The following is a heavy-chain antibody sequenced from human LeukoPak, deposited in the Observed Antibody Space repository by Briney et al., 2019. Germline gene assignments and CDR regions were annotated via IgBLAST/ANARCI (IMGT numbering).Heavy chain of an antibody. V-gene: IGHV3-21*04. D-gene: IGHD5/OR15-5a*01. Sequence: PGGSLRLSCAASGFTFSSYSMNWVRQAPGKGLEWVSSISGSSSYIYHADSVKGRFTISRDNAKNSLYLQMNNLRAEDTAVFYCTNLRYDYWGQGTLVTVSS. CDR3: TNLRYDY. CDR2: ISGSSSYI. CDR1: GFTFSSYS. J-gene: IGHJ4*02.